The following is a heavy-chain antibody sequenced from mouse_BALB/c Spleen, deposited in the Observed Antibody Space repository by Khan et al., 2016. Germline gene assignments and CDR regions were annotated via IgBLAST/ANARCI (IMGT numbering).Heavy chain of an antibody. CDR3: ASFSTTVVGDSYFDV. CDR2: ISYDENN. Sequence: EVQLQESGPGLVKPSQSLSLTCSVTGYSITSGYYWNWIRQFPGNKLEWMGYISYDENNTYNPSLKNRISITRDTSENQFFLKLNSVTTEDTATYYCASFSTTVVGDSYFDVWGTGTTVTVSS. D-gene: IGHD1-1*01. J-gene: IGHJ1*03. V-gene: IGHV3-6*02. CDR1: GYSITSGYY.